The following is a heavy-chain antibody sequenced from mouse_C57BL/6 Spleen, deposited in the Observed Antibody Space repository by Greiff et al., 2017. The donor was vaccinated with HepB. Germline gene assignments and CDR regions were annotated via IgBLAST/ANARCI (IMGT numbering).Heavy chain of an antibody. CDR3: ASYDYGYFDV. J-gene: IGHJ1*03. D-gene: IGHD2-4*01. Sequence: VQLQESGAELVRPGTSVKMSCKASGYTFTNYWIGWAKQRPGHGLEWIGDIYPGGGYTNYNEKFKGKATLTADKSSSTAYMQFSSLTSEDSAIYYCASYDYGYFDVWGTGTTVTVSS. CDR2: IYPGGGYT. CDR1: GYTFTNYW. V-gene: IGHV1-63*01.